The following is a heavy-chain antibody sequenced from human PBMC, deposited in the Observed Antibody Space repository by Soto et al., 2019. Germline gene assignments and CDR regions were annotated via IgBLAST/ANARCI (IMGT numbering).Heavy chain of an antibody. J-gene: IGHJ6*02. CDR3: ASSYCSSTSCYNDYYYGMDV. D-gene: IGHD2-2*02. CDR1: GYSFTSYW. V-gene: IGHV5-10-1*01. Sequence: PGESLKISCKGSGYSFTSYWISWVRQMPGKGLEWMGRIDPSDSYTNYSPSFQGHVTISADKSISTAYLQWSSLKASDTAMYYCASSYCSSTSCYNDYYYGMDVWGQGTTVTVSS. CDR2: IDPSDSYT.